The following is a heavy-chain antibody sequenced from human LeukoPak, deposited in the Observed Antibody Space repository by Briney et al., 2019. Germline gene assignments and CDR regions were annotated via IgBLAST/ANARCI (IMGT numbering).Heavy chain of an antibody. J-gene: IGHJ4*02. V-gene: IGHV3-21*01. CDR1: GFPFSSYS. D-gene: IGHD6-6*01. CDR2: ISSSSSYI. CDR3: ARESFAARWD. Sequence: GGSLRLSCAASGFPFSSYSMTWVRQAPGKGLEWVSFISSSSSYIYYADSVKGRFTISRDNANNLLYLQMNSLRAEDTAVYYCARESFAARWDWGQGTLVTVSS.